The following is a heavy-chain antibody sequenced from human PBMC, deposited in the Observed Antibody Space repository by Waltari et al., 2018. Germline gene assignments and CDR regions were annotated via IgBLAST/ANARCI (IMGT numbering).Heavy chain of an antibody. V-gene: IGHV4-59*01. Sequence: QVQLQESGPGLVKPSETLSLTCTFSGGSISSYYWRWIRQPPGKGLEWIGYIYYSGSTNYNPSLKSRVTISVDTSKNQFSLKLSSVTAADTAVYYCARSYSSTSPLNYYYMDVWGKGTTVTVSS. CDR2: IYYSGST. D-gene: IGHD2-2*01. J-gene: IGHJ6*03. CDR1: GGSISSYY. CDR3: ARSYSSTSPLNYYYMDV.